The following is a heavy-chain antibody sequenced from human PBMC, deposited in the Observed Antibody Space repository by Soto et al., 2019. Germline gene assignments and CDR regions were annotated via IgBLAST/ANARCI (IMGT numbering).Heavy chain of an antibody. CDR2: ITGTGDSS. CDR1: GFTFGSYA. J-gene: IGHJ4*02. CDR3: AKDNGNYGSGSFSH. Sequence: EVQLLESGGGLVQPGGSLRLSCAASGFTFGSYAMSWVRQAPGKGLEWVSLITGTGDSSEYANSVKARFTISRDYSKTPVVLQMNSLRAEDTAVYFCAKDNGNYGSGSFSHWGQGTLVTVSS. V-gene: IGHV3-23*01. D-gene: IGHD3-10*01.